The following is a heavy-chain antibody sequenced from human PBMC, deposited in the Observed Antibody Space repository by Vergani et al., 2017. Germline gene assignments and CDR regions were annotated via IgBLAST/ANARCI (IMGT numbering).Heavy chain of an antibody. CDR2: ISSNGGST. J-gene: IGHJ4*02. CDR3: AKDQNRYNYGSGGFDY. CDR1: GFTLSSYA. V-gene: IGHV3-64*04. Sequence: VQLVESGGGLVQPGGSLRLSCSASGFTLSSYAMHWVRQAPGKGLEYVSAISSNGGSTYYADSVKGRFTISRDNSKNTLYLQMNSLRAEDTAVYYCAKDQNRYNYGSGGFDYWGQGTLVTVSS. D-gene: IGHD5-18*01.